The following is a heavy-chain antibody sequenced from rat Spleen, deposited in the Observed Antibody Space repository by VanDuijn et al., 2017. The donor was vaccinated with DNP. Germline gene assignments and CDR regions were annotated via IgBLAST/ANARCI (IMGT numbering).Heavy chain of an antibody. CDR3: VRWNSGHFDY. J-gene: IGHJ2*01. CDR2: IGSPAYAP. CDR1: GFTFSAYY. V-gene: IGHV5-22*01. Sequence: EVQLVESGGGLVQPGRSLKLSCAASGFTFSAYYMAWVRQAPAKGLEWVAYIGSPAYAPYHGDSVKGRFTISRDNAKSTLYLQMNSLRSEDMATYYCVRWNSGHFDYWGQGVMVTASS. D-gene: IGHD4-3*01.